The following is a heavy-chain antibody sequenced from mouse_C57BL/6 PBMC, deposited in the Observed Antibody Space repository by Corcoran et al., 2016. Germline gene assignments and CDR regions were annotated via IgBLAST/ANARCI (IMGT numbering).Heavy chain of an antibody. CDR1: GYTFTTYG. CDR2: INTYSGVP. CDR3: AVLLRFPYYFDY. Sequence: QIQLVQSGPELKKPGETVKISCKASGYTFTTYGMSWVKQAPGKGLKWMGWINTYSGVPTYADDFKGRFAFSLETSASTAYLQINNLKNEDTATCFCAVLLRFPYYFDYWGQGTTLTVSS. D-gene: IGHD1-1*01. V-gene: IGHV9-3*01. J-gene: IGHJ2*01.